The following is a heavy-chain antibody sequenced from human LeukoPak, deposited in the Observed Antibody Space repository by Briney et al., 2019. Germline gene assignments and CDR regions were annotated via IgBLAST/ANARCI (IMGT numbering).Heavy chain of an antibody. D-gene: IGHD1-14*01. J-gene: IGHJ4*02. CDR3: ARLGESTTDFDY. CDR1: GFTFITYS. Sequence: GGSLRLSCAASGFTFITYSMTWVRQAPGKGREGVPSISSITSSYIHYADSVKGRFTISRDNVKNSLYLQMNSLRAEDTAVYYCARLGESTTDFDYWGQGTLVTVSS. CDR2: ISSITSSYI. V-gene: IGHV3-21*01.